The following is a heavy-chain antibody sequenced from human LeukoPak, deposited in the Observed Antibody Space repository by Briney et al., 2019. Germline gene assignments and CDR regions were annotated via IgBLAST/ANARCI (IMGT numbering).Heavy chain of an antibody. V-gene: IGHV1-2*02. Sequence: ASVKVSCKASGYTFTGHYLHWVRQAPGQGLEWMGWIKPSSGGTNYAQNFQGRVTMTRDTSINTAYMELSRLRSDDTAVYYCARDLMVRGPMDVWGKGTTVTVSS. CDR2: IKPSSGGT. CDR1: GYTFTGHY. J-gene: IGHJ6*03. D-gene: IGHD3-10*01. CDR3: ARDLMVRGPMDV.